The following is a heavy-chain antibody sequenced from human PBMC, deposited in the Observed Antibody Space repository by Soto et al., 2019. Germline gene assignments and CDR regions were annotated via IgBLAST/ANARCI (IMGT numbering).Heavy chain of an antibody. D-gene: IGHD2-15*01. V-gene: IGHV3-30-3*01. CDR3: ARGFLCSGGSCYSYELSGMDV. Sequence: GGSLRLSCAASGFTFSSYAMHWVRQAPGKGLEWVAVISYDGSNKYYADSVKGRFTISRDNSKNTLYLQMNSLRAEDTAVYYCARGFLCSGGSCYSYELSGMDVWGQGTTVTVSS. CDR2: ISYDGSNK. J-gene: IGHJ6*02. CDR1: GFTFSSYA.